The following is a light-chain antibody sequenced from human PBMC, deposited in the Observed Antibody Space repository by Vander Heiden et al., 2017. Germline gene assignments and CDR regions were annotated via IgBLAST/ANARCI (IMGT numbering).Light chain of an antibody. V-gene: IGLV2-14*03. CDR3: SSYTSITTLV. CDR2: DVS. CDR1: SSDVGLYNY. J-gene: IGLJ1*01. Sequence: QSALPPPASTSGSPGQSITISCTGTSSDVGLYNYLPWYQQLPGQAPKVLIHDVSTRPCGVSHRFSGSKSGNTASLTISGLQTEDEAHYYCSSYTSITTLVFGTGTKVTVL.